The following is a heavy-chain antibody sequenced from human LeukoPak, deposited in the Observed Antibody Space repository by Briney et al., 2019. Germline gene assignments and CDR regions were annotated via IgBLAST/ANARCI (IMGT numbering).Heavy chain of an antibody. J-gene: IGHJ4*02. CDR2: ISSSGSTI. V-gene: IGHV3-48*03. D-gene: IGHD6-19*01. CDR1: GFTFSTYE. CDR3: ARGASSGWSLYFDY. Sequence: GGSLRLSCAASGFTFSTYEMNWVRQAPGKGLERVSYISSSGSTIYYADSVKGRFTISRDNAKNSLYLQMNSLRAEDTAVYYCARGASSGWSLYFDYWGQGTLVTVSS.